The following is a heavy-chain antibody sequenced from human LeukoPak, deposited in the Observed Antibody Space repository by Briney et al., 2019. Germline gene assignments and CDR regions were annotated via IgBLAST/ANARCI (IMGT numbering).Heavy chain of an antibody. Sequence: SETLSLTCAVYGGSFSGYCWRWIRQPPGKGLEWIGEINYSGSTNYNPTLKSRVTISVDTSKNQFSLKMSSVTAADTAVYYCARGEDTSRVPYFDYWGQGTLVTVSS. V-gene: IGHV4-34*01. CDR1: GGSFSGYC. CDR3: ARGEDTSRVPYFDY. D-gene: IGHD5-18*01. CDR2: INYSGST. J-gene: IGHJ4*02.